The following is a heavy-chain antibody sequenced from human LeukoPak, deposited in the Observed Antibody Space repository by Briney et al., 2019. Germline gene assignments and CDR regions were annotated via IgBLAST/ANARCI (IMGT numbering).Heavy chain of an antibody. CDR1: GFTFSSYA. J-gene: IGHJ6*02. V-gene: IGHV3-30*04. CDR3: ASGGSFYGMDV. D-gene: IGHD2-15*01. Sequence: PGRSLRLSCAASGFTFSSYAMHWVRQAPGKGLEWVAVISYDGSNKYYADSVKGRFTISRDNSKNTLYLQMNSLRAEDTAVYYCASGGSFYGMDVWGQGTTVIVSS. CDR2: ISYDGSNK.